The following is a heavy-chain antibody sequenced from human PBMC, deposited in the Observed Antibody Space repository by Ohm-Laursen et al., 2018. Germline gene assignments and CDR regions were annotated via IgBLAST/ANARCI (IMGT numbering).Heavy chain of an antibody. CDR1: GFTFDDYA. Sequence: SLRLSCSASGFTFDDYAMHWVRQAPGKGLEWVSGISWNSGSIGYADSVKGRFTISRDNAKSSLYLQMDSLRAEDTALYYCATLIDYWGQGTLVTVSS. V-gene: IGHV3-9*01. J-gene: IGHJ4*02. CDR2: ISWNSGSI. CDR3: ATLIDY.